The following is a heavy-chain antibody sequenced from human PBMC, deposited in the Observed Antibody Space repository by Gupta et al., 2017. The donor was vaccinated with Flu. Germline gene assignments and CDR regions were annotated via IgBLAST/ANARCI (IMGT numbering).Heavy chain of an antibody. J-gene: IGHJ4*02. CDR2: SGAGGNT. V-gene: IGHV3-48*02. Sequence: DVQLVESGGTLVQPGGSLRLTCVMSRFTFSDCHMNWIRQAPGKGLAWISYSGAGGNTDYADSVRGRVNISRDNDRDLVFLQMNSLRDEYTALYYCVRELNWACILWGQGTL. D-gene: IGHD7-27*01. CDR3: VRELNWACIL. CDR1: RFTFSDCH.